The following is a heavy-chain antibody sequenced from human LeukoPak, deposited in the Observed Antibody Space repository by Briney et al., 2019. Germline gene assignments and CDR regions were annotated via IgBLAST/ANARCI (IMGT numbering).Heavy chain of an antibody. J-gene: IGHJ4*02. CDR3: SRDGGYHSSGPFDY. Sequence: GGSLRLSCAVSGFTFSSHGMHWVRQAPGKGLEWVSIIWYDGSDEYYADSVKGRFTISRDNSKNTLYLQMNSLRAEDTAVYYCSRDGGYHSSGPFDYWGQGTLVTVSS. CDR1: GFTFSSHG. D-gene: IGHD3-22*01. CDR2: IWYDGSDE. V-gene: IGHV3-33*01.